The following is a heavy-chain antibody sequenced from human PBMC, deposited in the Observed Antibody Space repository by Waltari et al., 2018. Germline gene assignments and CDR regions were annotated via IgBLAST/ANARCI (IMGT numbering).Heavy chain of an antibody. CDR1: GYSISSGYY. D-gene: IGHD1-26*01. J-gene: IGHJ4*02. CDR2: IYHSGST. CDR3: AREFGSYGFDY. V-gene: IGHV4-38-2*02. Sequence: QVQLQESGPGLVKPSETLSLTCTVSGYSISSGYYWGWIRQPPGKGLEWIGSIYHSGSTYYNPSLKSRVTISVDTSKNPFSLKLSSVTAADTAVYYCAREFGSYGFDYWGQGTLVTVAS.